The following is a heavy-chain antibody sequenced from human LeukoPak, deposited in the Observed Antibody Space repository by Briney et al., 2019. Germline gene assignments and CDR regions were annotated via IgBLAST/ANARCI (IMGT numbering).Heavy chain of an antibody. CDR2: ISGSGGST. D-gene: IGHD6-13*01. Sequence: PGGSLRLSCAASGFTFSSYAMSWVRQAPGKGLEWVSAISGSGGSTYYADSVKGRFTISRDNSKNTLYLQMNSLRAEDTAVYYCAKGTIKTGYSSSWYEVNSYYYGMDVWGQGTTVTVSS. V-gene: IGHV3-23*01. CDR3: AKGTIKTGYSSSWYEVNSYYYGMDV. CDR1: GFTFSSYA. J-gene: IGHJ6*02.